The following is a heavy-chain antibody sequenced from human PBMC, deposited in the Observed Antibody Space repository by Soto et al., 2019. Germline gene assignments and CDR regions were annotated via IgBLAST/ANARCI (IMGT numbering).Heavy chain of an antibody. CDR1: GFTFSNAW. CDR3: TTWYDRSGYFWPFDY. CDR2: IKSKTDGGTT. V-gene: IGHV3-15*07. Sequence: GGSLRLSCAASGFTFSNAWMNWVRQAPGKGLEWVGRIKSKTDGGTTDYAAPVKGRFTISRDDSKNTLYLQMNSLKTEDTAVYYCTTWYDRSGYFWPFDYWGQGTLVTVSS. J-gene: IGHJ4*02. D-gene: IGHD3-22*01.